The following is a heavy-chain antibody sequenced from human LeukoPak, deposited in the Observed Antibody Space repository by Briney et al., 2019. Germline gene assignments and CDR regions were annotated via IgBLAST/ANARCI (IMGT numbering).Heavy chain of an antibody. CDR2: IYSGGST. CDR1: GFTVSSNY. V-gene: IGHV3-53*01. D-gene: IGHD5-12*01. CDR3: ARDLPGRGYDYYYYYMDV. Sequence: GSLRLSCAASGFTVSSNYMSWVRQAPGKGLEWVSVIYSGGSTYYADSVKGRFTISRDNSKNTLYLQMNSLRAEDTAVYYCARDLPGRGYDYYYYYMDVWGKGTTVTVSS. J-gene: IGHJ6*03.